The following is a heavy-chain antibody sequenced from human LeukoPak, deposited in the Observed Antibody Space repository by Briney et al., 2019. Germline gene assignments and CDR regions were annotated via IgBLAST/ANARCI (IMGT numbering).Heavy chain of an antibody. CDR1: GGSISSSSYY. D-gene: IGHD3-10*01. CDR2: IYYSGST. CDR3: ARRAGYYGSGKFDP. Sequence: SETLSLTCTVSGGSISSSSYYWGWIRQPPGKGLEWIGSIYYSGSTYYNPSLKSRVTISVDTSKNQFSLKLSSVTAADTAVYYCARRAGYYGSGKFDPWGQGTLVTVSS. J-gene: IGHJ5*02. V-gene: IGHV4-39*01.